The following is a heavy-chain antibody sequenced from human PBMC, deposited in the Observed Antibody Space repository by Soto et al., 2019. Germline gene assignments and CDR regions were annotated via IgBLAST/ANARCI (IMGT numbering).Heavy chain of an antibody. CDR3: ARDRRKGGAAACFYNWFVR. Sequence: SETLSLTCAVSGGSISSYYWSWIRQPPGKGLEWIGYIYYSGSTNYNPSLKSRVTISVDTSKKQFSLKLSSVTAADTAVYYCARDRRKGGAAACFYNWFVRWGQGTLVTVSS. CDR2: IYYSGST. CDR1: GGSISSYY. D-gene: IGHD6-13*01. J-gene: IGHJ5*02. V-gene: IGHV4-59*01.